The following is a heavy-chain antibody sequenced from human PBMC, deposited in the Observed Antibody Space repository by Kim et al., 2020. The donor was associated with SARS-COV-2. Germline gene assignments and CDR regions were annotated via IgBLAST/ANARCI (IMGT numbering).Heavy chain of an antibody. CDR2: ISGSGDRT. V-gene: IGHV3-23*01. Sequence: GGSLRLSCAASGLTFSSYAMTWVRQAPGKGLEWVSVISGSGDRTYYADSVKGRFTISRDNSKNTVDLQMNSLRAEDTAVYYCAKDGPVGTILGKNGMDVWGQGTTVTVSS. CDR1: GLTFSSYA. CDR3: AKDGPVGTILGKNGMDV. D-gene: IGHD3-3*01. J-gene: IGHJ6*02.